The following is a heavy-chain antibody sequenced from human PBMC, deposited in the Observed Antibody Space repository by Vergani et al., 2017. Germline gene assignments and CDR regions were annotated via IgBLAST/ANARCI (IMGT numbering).Heavy chain of an antibody. D-gene: IGHD3-9*01. V-gene: IGHV1-8*01. CDR1: GSTFTSYD. CDR3: AEGGXYYDILPGYSRPAYYFDY. Sequence: QVQLVQSGAEVKKPGASVKVSCKASGSTFTSYDINWVRQATGQGLEWMGWMNPNSGNTGYAQKFQGRVTMTRNTSISTAYMELSSLRSEDTAVYYCAEGGXYYDILPGYSRPAYYFDYWGQGTLVTVSS. J-gene: IGHJ4*02. CDR2: MNPNSGNT.